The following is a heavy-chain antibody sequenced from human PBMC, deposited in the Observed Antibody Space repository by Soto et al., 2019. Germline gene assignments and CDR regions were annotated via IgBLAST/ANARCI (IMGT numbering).Heavy chain of an antibody. D-gene: IGHD2-2*01. V-gene: IGHV1-24*01. CDR1: GYTLTELS. CDR2: FDPEDGET. J-gene: IGHJ6*02. Sequence: ASVKVSCKVSGYTLTELSMHWVRQAPGKGLEWMGGFDPEDGETIYAQKFQGRVTMTEDTSTDTAYMELSSLRSEDTAVYYCHAEVPAAIYYYYGMDVWGQGTTVTVSS. CDR3: HAEVPAAIYYYYGMDV.